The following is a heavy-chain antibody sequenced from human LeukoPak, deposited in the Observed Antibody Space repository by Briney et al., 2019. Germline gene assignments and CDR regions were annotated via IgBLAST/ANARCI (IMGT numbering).Heavy chain of an antibody. D-gene: IGHD2-15*01. V-gene: IGHV3-7*01. CDR1: GFSFTSYW. J-gene: IGHJ3*02. CDR2: INQDAGTT. CDR3: ARDPGWSSFDI. Sequence: GGSLRLSCVASGFSFTSYWMSWVRQAPGKGLEFVANINQDAGTTNYVDSVKGRFTISRDNAENSLYLQMSSLRAEGTALYYCARDPGWSSFDIWGQGIMVTVSS.